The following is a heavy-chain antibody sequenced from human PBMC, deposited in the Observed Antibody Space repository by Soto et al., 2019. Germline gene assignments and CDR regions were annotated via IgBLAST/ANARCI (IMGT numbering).Heavy chain of an antibody. CDR2: IYYSGST. J-gene: IGHJ4*02. V-gene: IGHV4-39*01. CDR3: VRHEAGWYFDS. Sequence: SETLSLTCTVSRGSISSGTNYWSWIRRPPGKGLEWIANIYYSGSTFYNPSLKSRVTISLDTSKNQFSLKLRSVTAADTAVYYCVRHEAGWYFDSWGQGTLVTVSS. CDR1: RGSISSGTNY. D-gene: IGHD6-25*01.